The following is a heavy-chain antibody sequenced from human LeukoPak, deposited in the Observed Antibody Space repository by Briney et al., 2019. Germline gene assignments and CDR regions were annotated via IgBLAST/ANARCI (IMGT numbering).Heavy chain of an antibody. CDR3: ARFDRDGYNLDY. J-gene: IGHJ4*02. CDR2: IYYSETT. V-gene: IGHV4-59*01. CDR1: GGSISSYY. D-gene: IGHD5-24*01. Sequence: PSEALSLTCTVSGGSISSYYWTWIRQPPGKGLEWIGYIYYSETTRYNPSLKSRVTISVDTSKNQFSLNLSSVTAADTALYYCARFDRDGYNLDYWGRGTLVTVSS.